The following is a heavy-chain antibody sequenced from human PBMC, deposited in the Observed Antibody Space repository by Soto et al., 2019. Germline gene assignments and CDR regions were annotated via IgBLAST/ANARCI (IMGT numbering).Heavy chain of an antibody. D-gene: IGHD2-2*01. J-gene: IGHJ5*02. Sequence: QVQLVQSGAEVQKPGSSVKVSCKASGGTFSSYAISWVRQAPGQGLEWMGGIIPIFGTANYAQKFQGRVTITADKSTSTAYMELSSLRSEDTAVYYCARDYCSSTSCSNWFDPWGQGTLVTVSS. CDR3: ARDYCSSTSCSNWFDP. CDR1: GGTFSSYA. V-gene: IGHV1-69*06. CDR2: IIPIFGTA.